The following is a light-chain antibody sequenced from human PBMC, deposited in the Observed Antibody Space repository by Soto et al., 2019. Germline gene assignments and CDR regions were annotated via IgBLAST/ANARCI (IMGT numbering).Light chain of an antibody. Sequence: EIVMTQSPATLSVSPGERAILSCRASQSVSSNLAWYQQKPGQAPRLLIYGASTRATGNPARFSGSGSGTEFTLTISSLQSEDFAVYYCQHYNNWPRTFGQGTKVEIK. V-gene: IGKV3-15*01. CDR1: QSVSSN. J-gene: IGKJ1*01. CDR3: QHYNNWPRT. CDR2: GAS.